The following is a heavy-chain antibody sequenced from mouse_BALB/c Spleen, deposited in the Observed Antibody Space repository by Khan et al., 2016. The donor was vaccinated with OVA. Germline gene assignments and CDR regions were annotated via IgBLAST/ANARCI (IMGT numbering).Heavy chain of an antibody. J-gene: IGHJ3*01. CDR1: GFSLTTYG. Sequence: QVQLKQSGPGLVQPSQSLSITCTVSGFSLTTYGVHWVHQSPGKGLEWLGVIWSGGITDYNAPFISRLSISKDNSKSQVFFKMNSLQANDTAIYYCARNYDYDEGLAYWGQGTLVTVSA. CDR3: ARNYDYDEGLAY. CDR2: IWSGGIT. D-gene: IGHD2-4*01. V-gene: IGHV2-2*02.